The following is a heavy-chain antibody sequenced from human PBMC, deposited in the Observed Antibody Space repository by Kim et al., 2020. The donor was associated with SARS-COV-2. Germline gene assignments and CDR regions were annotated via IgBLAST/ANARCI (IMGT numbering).Heavy chain of an antibody. CDR3: AKDTAAAGYNWFDP. D-gene: IGHD6-13*01. Sequence: ADAVKGRFTISRDNSKNTLYLEMNSLRAEDTAVYYCAKDTAAAGYNWFDPWGQGTLVTVSS. V-gene: IGHV3-23*01. J-gene: IGHJ5*02.